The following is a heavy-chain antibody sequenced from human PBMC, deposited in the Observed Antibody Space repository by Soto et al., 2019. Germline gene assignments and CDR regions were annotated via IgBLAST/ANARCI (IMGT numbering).Heavy chain of an antibody. CDR1: GYSFTSYW. D-gene: IGHD2-21*02. J-gene: IGHJ5*02. CDR3: AGQYLYCGGDCYYRLGFDP. Sequence: GESLKISCKGSGYSFTSYWIGWVRQMPGKSLEWMGIIYPGDSDTRYNPSFPSQVTISADKSITTAHLPWSSPQASDTPMYYYAGQYLYCGGDCYYRLGFDPWGQGTLVTVSS. CDR2: IYPGDSDT. V-gene: IGHV5-51*01.